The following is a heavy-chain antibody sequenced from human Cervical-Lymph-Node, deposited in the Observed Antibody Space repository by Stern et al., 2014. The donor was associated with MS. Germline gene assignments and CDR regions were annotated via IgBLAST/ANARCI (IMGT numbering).Heavy chain of an antibody. CDR1: GFKVDDYA. Sequence: EVQLGEAGGGLVQPGRALRLPCAVSGFKVDDYAMQWVRLAPGRGLRRGSSSSWNSGNIGYVDSVKCRFTISRDNAKNSLYLQMNSLRPEDTAFYYCAKDRAALSIHYFALWGRGTLVTVSS. CDR3: AKDRAALSIHYFAL. J-gene: IGHJ2*01. CDR2: SSWNSGNI. D-gene: IGHD2-21*01. V-gene: IGHV3-9*01.